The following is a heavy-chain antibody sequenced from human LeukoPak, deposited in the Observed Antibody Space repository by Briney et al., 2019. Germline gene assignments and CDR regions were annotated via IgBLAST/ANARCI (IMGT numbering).Heavy chain of an antibody. J-gene: IGHJ4*02. Sequence: PSETLSLTCTVSGGSISSSSYYWGWVRQPPGKGLEWIGSIYYSGSTYYNPSLKSRVTISVDTSKNQFSLKLSSVTAADTAVYYCARLSSMNMRWLQPYYFDYWGQGTLVTVSS. D-gene: IGHD5-24*01. CDR2: IYYSGST. V-gene: IGHV4-39*01. CDR1: GGSISSSSYY. CDR3: ARLSSMNMRWLQPYYFDY.